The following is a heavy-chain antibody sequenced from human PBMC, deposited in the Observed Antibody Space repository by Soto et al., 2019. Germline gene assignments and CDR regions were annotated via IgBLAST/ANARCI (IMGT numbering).Heavy chain of an antibody. D-gene: IGHD1-1*01. V-gene: IGHV2-5*02. Sequence: QITLKESGPTLAEPTEALALTCSFSGFSLTKSPVGVGWFRQPPGKALEWLAVIYWDDDKRYNPSLKARITMTKDTFRNQVALTLTDMEPEDTATYFCAHRLGGSSWNDGFFDFWGQGLPVTVS. CDR2: IYWDDDK. J-gene: IGHJ4*02. CDR1: GFSLTKSPVG. CDR3: AHRLGGSSWNDGFFDF.